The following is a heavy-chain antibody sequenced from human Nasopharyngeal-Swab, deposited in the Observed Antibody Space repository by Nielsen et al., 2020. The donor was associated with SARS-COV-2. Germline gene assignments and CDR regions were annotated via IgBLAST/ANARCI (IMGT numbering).Heavy chain of an antibody. J-gene: IGHJ4*02. D-gene: IGHD1-14*01. CDR3: ARDDGDVPGMTGSGPPGGY. CDR2: INPHSGDT. Sequence: ASVKVSCKASGYTFTDYYMHWVRQGPGEGLEYMGRINPHSGDTNFAQKFQGRVTVTRDTSINTAYMELSSLRFDDTAVYYCARDDGDVPGMTGSGPPGGYWGQGTLVTVSS. V-gene: IGHV1-2*06. CDR1: GYTFTDYY.